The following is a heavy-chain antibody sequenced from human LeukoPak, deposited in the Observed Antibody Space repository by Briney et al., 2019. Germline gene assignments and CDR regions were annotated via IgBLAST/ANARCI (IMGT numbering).Heavy chain of an antibody. D-gene: IGHD6-6*01. Sequence: PGGSLRLSCAASGFTFSSYWMHWVRQAPGKGLGWVSRINSDGNITTYADSVKGRFTISRDNAKNTLYLQMNSLRAEDTAVYYCVREYTSSSGRAFDYWGQGTLVTVSS. V-gene: IGHV3-74*01. CDR2: INSDGNIT. J-gene: IGHJ4*02. CDR3: VREYTSSSGRAFDY. CDR1: GFTFSSYW.